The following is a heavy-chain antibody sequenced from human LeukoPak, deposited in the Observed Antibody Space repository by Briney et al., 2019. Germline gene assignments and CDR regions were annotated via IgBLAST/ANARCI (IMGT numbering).Heavy chain of an antibody. CDR2: IYPDDSET. Sequence: GESLKISCKASGYRFTTDYIGWVRQMPGKGLEWMGIIYPDDSETNYSPSFQGQVTISADKSISTAYLQWSSLKASDTAMYYCARRVWGYDILTGYYNEEGDDAFDIWGQGTMVTVSS. D-gene: IGHD3-9*01. J-gene: IGHJ3*02. CDR1: GYRFTTDY. V-gene: IGHV5-51*01. CDR3: ARRVWGYDILTGYYNEEGDDAFDI.